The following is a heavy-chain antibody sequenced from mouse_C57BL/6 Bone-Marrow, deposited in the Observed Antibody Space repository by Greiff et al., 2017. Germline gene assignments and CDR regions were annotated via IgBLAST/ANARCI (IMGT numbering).Heavy chain of an antibody. Sequence: VQLKESGGGLVQPGGSMKLSCVASGFTFSNYWMNWVRQSPEKGLEWVAQIRLKSDNYATHYAESVKGRFTISRDDSKSSVYLQMNNLRAEDTGIYYCTTDYSNYDAMDYWGQGTSVTVSS. D-gene: IGHD2-5*01. CDR1: GFTFSNYW. CDR2: IRLKSDNYAT. J-gene: IGHJ4*01. CDR3: TTDYSNYDAMDY. V-gene: IGHV6-3*01.